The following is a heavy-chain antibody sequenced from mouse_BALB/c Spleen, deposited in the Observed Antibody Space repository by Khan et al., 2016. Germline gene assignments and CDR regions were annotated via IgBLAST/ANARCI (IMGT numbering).Heavy chain of an antibody. J-gene: IGHJ3*01. D-gene: IGHD6-2*01. CDR1: GFSLTDFG. CDR2: EWGDGST. Sequence: QVQLKESGPGLVAPSQSLSITCTVSGFSLTDFGVNWVRQPPGKGLEWLGMEWGDGSTDYNSDLKSRLSISKDNSKSQVILKMNSLQTDDTARYYCARDLWRGDWGQGTLVTGSA. CDR3: ARDLWRGD. V-gene: IGHV2-6-7*01.